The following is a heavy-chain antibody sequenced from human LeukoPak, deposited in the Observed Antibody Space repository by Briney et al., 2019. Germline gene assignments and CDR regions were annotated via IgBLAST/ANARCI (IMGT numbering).Heavy chain of an antibody. CDR2: INHSGST. Sequence: SETLSLTCAVYGGSFSGYYWSWIRQPPGKGLEWIGEINHSGSTNYNPSLKSRVTISVGTSKNQFSLKLSSVTAADTAVYYCARGRARMTRAYFYYWGQGTLVTVSS. D-gene: IGHD5-12*01. V-gene: IGHV4-34*01. CDR3: ARGRARMTRAYFYY. J-gene: IGHJ4*02. CDR1: GGSFSGYY.